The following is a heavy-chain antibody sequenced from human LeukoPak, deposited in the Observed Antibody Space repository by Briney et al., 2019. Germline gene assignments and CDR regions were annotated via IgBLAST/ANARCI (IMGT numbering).Heavy chain of an antibody. CDR3: VRGSRGNYDT. D-gene: IGHD3-22*01. J-gene: IGHJ5*02. CDR2: ITSSGDNT. V-gene: IGHV3-23*01. CDR1: GFTFTSYA. Sequence: GGSLRLSCAASGFTFTSYAMCWVRQAPGKGLQWVSSITSSGDNTCYADSVKGRFTISRDNTKNTLHLQVNSLRAEDTAVYYCVRGSRGNYDTWGQGTLVTVSS.